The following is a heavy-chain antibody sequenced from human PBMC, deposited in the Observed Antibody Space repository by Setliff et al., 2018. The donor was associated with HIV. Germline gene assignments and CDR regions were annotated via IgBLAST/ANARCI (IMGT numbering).Heavy chain of an antibody. CDR3: ARGATWGKVGATPPDY. J-gene: IGHJ4*02. D-gene: IGHD1-26*01. V-gene: IGHV4-38-2*02. Sequence: PSETLSLTCTVSGCSMSGGYNWGWIRQSPEKGLEWIGNIYHVGTTYYNPSLKSRVTLSVDPSKSQFSLKVTSVTAADTAIYYCARGATWGKVGATPPDYWGQGTLVTVSS. CDR2: IYHVGTT. CDR1: GCSMSGGYN.